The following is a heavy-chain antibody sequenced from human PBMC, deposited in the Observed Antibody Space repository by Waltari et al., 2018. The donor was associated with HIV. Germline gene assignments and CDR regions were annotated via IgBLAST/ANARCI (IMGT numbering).Heavy chain of an antibody. CDR1: GGSISRRSYY. CDR3: ARERRPDAFDI. J-gene: IGHJ3*02. Sequence: QLQLQESGPGLVKPSETLSLTCTVSGGSISRRSYYWGWIRQPPGKGLEWIGSIYYSGSTYYNPSLKSRVTISVDTSKNQFSLKLSSVTAADTAVYYCARERRPDAFDIWGQGTMVTVSS. CDR2: IYYSGST. V-gene: IGHV4-39*02.